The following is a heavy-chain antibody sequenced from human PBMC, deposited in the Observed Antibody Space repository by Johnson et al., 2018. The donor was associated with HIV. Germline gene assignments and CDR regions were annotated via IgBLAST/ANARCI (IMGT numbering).Heavy chain of an antibody. Sequence: QVQLVESGGGLVKPGGSIRLSCAASGLTFINAWMSWVRQATGKGLAWVAVISYDGSKKYYSDSVKGRFTISRDNSKNTLYVQMNSLRAEGTAVDYCARIDYSNYEEAFDIWGQGTMVTVSS. D-gene: IGHD4-11*01. J-gene: IGHJ3*02. CDR1: GLTFINAW. CDR2: ISYDGSKK. V-gene: IGHV3-30*03. CDR3: ARIDYSNYEEAFDI.